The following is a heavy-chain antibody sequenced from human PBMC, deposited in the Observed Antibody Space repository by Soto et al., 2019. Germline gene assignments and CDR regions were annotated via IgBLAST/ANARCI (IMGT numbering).Heavy chain of an antibody. V-gene: IGHV1-46*03. D-gene: IGHD2-15*01. J-gene: IGHJ3*02. CDR2: INPSGGST. Sequence: ASVKVSCKASGYTFTSYYMHWVRQAPGQGLEWMGIINPSGGSTSYAQKFQGRVTMIRDTSTSTVYMELSSLRSEDTAVYYCARELGVKDIVVVVAATGAFDIWGQGTMVTVSS. CDR1: GYTFTSYY. CDR3: ARELGVKDIVVVVAATGAFDI.